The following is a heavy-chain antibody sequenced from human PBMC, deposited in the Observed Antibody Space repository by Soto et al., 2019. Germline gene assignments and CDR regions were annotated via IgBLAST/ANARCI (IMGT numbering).Heavy chain of an antibody. D-gene: IGHD2-21*02. CDR3: ARMCQETALYNWFDP. CDR2: INHSGST. Sequence: PSETLSLTCAVYGGSFSGYYWSWIRQPPGKGLEWIGEINHSGSTNYNPSLKSRVTISVDTSKNQFSLKLSSVTAADTAVYYCARMCQETALYNWFDPWGQGTLVTVSS. CDR1: GGSFSGYY. V-gene: IGHV4-34*01. J-gene: IGHJ5*02.